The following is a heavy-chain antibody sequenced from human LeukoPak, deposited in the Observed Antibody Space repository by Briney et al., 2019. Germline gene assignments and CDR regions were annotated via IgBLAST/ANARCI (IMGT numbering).Heavy chain of an antibody. CDR3: VRDNVCALGRPSLD. D-gene: IGHD2-21*01. CDR2: VKEDGSEK. V-gene: IGHV3-7*01. CDR1: GFTFSNNW. Sequence: GGSLRLSCAASGFTFSNNWMSWVRQAPGKGLEWVAKVKEDGSEKHYVDSVKGRFTISRDNAKNSLHLQMNSLRAEDTAVYYCVRDNVCALGRPSLDSGQGTLVPVSS. J-gene: IGHJ4*02.